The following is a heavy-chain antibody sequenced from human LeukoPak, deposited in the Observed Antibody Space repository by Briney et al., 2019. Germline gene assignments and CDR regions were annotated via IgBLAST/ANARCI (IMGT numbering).Heavy chain of an antibody. J-gene: IGHJ6*02. CDR2: INHSGST. Sequence: SETLSLTCAVYGGSFSGYYWSWIRQPPGKGLEWIGEINHSGSTNYNPSLKSRVTISVDTSKNQFSLKLSSVTAADTAVYYCARGLRYCSSTSCYLYYYYYGMDAWGQGTTVTVSS. CDR1: GGSFSGYY. V-gene: IGHV4-34*01. CDR3: ARGLRYCSSTSCYLYYYYYGMDA. D-gene: IGHD2-2*01.